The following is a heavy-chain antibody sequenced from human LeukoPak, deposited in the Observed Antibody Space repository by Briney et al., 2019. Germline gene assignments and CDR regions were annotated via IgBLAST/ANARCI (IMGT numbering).Heavy chain of an antibody. D-gene: IGHD5-18*01. J-gene: IGHJ5*02. CDR2: IYYSGST. V-gene: IGHV4-39*01. CDR3: ARGLQLAGWFDP. Sequence: SETLSLTCTVSGGSISGSSYYWGWIRQPPGKGLEWIGTIYYSGSTYYNPSLKSRVTISVATSKNQFSLKLSSVTAADTAVYYCARGLQLAGWFDPWGQGTLVTVSS. CDR1: GGSISGSSYY.